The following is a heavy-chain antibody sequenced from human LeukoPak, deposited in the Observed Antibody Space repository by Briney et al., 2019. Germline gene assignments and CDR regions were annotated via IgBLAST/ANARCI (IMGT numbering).Heavy chain of an antibody. V-gene: IGHV3-21*01. J-gene: IGHJ4*02. CDR3: ATNDYGASDY. CDR1: GFTFSSYE. D-gene: IGHD4-17*01. Sequence: GGSLRLSCSASGFTFSSYEMNWVRQAPGKGLEWVSSISSSSSYIYYADSVKGRFTISRDNAKNSLYLQMNSLRAEDTAVFYCATNDYGASDYWGQGTLVTVSS. CDR2: ISSSSSYI.